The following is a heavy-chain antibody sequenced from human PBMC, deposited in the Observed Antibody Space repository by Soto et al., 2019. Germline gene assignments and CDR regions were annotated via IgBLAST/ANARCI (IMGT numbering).Heavy chain of an antibody. J-gene: IGHJ4*02. Sequence: QVQLVESGGGVVRPGTSLRLSCAASGFVFSNFAMYWVRQAPGKGLECVAVISNDGSNTYYADAVKGRFTMYRDNSKNTMYLQMNSLRAEDTAVYYCAKDILTNSRTAFFAGVIWRSDYWGQGSLVTVSS. CDR3: AKDILTNSRTAFFAGVIWRSDY. V-gene: IGHV3-30*18. D-gene: IGHD3-16*01. CDR2: ISNDGSNT. CDR1: GFVFSNFA.